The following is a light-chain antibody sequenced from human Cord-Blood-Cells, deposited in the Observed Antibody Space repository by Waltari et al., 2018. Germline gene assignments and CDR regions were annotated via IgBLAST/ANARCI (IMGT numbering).Light chain of an antibody. V-gene: IGKV1-6*01. CDR1: QGIRND. CDR2: AAS. Sequence: AIQMTQSPSSLSASVGDRVTLTCRASQGIRNDLGWYKQKPGKAPKLLIYAASSLQSGVPSRFSGSGSGTDFTLTISSLQPEDFATYYCLQDYNYPLTFGQGTKVEIK. J-gene: IGKJ1*01. CDR3: LQDYNYPLT.